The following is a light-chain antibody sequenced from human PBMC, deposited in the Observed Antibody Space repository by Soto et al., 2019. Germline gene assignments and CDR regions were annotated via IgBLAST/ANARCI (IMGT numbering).Light chain of an antibody. J-gene: IGKJ1*01. Sequence: EIVLTQSPGTLSLSPGERATISCSASQSVTSNYLAWYQQKPGQAPRLLIFGASIRDTGLPDRFSGSGSGTDFTLTISRLEPEDFAVYYCQQYGGSPGTFGQGTKVDIK. CDR3: QQYGGSPGT. V-gene: IGKV3-20*01. CDR2: GAS. CDR1: QSVTSNY.